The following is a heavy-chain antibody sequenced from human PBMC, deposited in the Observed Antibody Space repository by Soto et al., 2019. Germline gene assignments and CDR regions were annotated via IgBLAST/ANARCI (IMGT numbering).Heavy chain of an antibody. J-gene: IGHJ6*03. Sequence: SETLSLTCTVSGGSISSYYWSWIRQPPGKGLEWIGYIYYSGSTNYNPSLKSRVTISVDTSKNQFSLKLSSVTAADTAVYYCARGFTMVRGVIPHYYHYYMDFCGKGTSVTVSS. CDR1: GGSISSYY. CDR2: IYYSGST. V-gene: IGHV4-59*01. D-gene: IGHD3-10*01. CDR3: ARGFTMVRGVIPHYYHYYMDF.